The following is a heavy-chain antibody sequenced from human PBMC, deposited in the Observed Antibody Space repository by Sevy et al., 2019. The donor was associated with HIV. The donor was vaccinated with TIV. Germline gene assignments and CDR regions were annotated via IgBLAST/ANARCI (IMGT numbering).Heavy chain of an antibody. CDR1: GFTFSSYA. CDR3: ASGSSGWREFDY. CDR2: ISYDGSNK. J-gene: IGHJ4*02. D-gene: IGHD6-19*01. Sequence: GGSLRLSCAASGFTFSSYAMHWVRQAPGKGLEWVAVISYDGSNKYYADSVKGRFTISRDNSKNTLYLQMNSLRAEDTAVYYCASGSSGWREFDYWGQGTLVTVSS. V-gene: IGHV3-30-3*01.